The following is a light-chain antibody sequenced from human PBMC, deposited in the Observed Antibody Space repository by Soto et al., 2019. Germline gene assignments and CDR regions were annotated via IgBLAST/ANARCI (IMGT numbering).Light chain of an antibody. CDR2: DVS. V-gene: IGLV2-14*01. CDR3: SSYTTDSTYV. J-gene: IGLJ1*01. CDR1: STDVGRYNY. Sequence: QSALTQPASVSGSPGQSITISCTGTSTDVGRYNYVSWYQQHPGKAPKLMIYDVSNRPSGVSSRFSGSKSGITASLTISGLQAEDEGDYYCSSYTTDSTYVFGTGTKLTVL.